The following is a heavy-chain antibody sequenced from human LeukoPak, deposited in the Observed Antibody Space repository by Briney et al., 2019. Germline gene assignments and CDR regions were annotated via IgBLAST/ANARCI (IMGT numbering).Heavy chain of an antibody. CDR2: ISYDGSNK. CDR3: AKDQVADDYYYYGMDV. Sequence: PGRSLRPSCAASGFTFSSYGMHWVRQAPGKGLEWVALISYDGSNKYNADSVKGRFTISRDNSKNTLYLQMNSLRAEDTAVYYCAKDQVADDYYYYGMDVWGQGTTVTVSS. J-gene: IGHJ6*02. V-gene: IGHV3-30*18. CDR1: GFTFSSYG. D-gene: IGHD6-19*01.